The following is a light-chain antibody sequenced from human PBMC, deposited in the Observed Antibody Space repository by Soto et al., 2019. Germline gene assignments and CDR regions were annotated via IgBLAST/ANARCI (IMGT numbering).Light chain of an antibody. CDR3: HQYDSWT. CDR2: GAS. V-gene: IGKV3-20*01. Sequence: EIVLTQSPGTLSLSPGERATLSCRASQSFNSIYLAWYQQKPGQAPRLLIYGASSRATGIPDRFSGSGSGTDFTLTISRLEPEDLAVYYCHQYDSWTFGQGTKV. J-gene: IGKJ1*01. CDR1: QSFNSIY.